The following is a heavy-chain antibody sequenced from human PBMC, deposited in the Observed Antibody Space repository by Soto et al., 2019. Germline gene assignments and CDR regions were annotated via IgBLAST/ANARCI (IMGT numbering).Heavy chain of an antibody. CDR1: GYTFTSYY. Sequence: QVQLVQSGAEVKKPGASVKVSCKASGYTFTSYYMHWVRQAPGQGLEWMGIINPSGGSTSYAQKLQGRVTMTRDTSTSTVYMEPSSLRPEDPAVYYCGEETRPYSSGWYLLAWGQGTLVTVSS. J-gene: IGHJ5*02. CDR3: GEETRPYSSGWYLLA. V-gene: IGHV1-46*04. CDR2: INPSGGST. D-gene: IGHD6-19*01.